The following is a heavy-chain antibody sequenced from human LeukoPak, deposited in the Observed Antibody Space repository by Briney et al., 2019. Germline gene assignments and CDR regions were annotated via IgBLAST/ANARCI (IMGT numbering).Heavy chain of an antibody. J-gene: IGHJ6*02. CDR1: GFTFSSYA. D-gene: IGHD2-2*01. Sequence: GGSLRLSCAASGFTFSSYAMSWVRQAPGKGLEWVSAISGSGGSTYYADSVKGRFTISRDNSKNTLYLQMNSLRAEDTAVYYRAKFGGYCSSTSCYVRNYYYYGMDVWGQGTTVAVSS. V-gene: IGHV3-23*01. CDR2: ISGSGGST. CDR3: AKFGGYCSSTSCYVRNYYYYGMDV.